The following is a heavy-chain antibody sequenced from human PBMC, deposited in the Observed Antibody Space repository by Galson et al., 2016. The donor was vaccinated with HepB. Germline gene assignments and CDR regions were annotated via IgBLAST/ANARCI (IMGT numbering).Heavy chain of an antibody. CDR1: GFSSSSYA. CDR3: ARVMYDLSDYYLYYGMDV. V-gene: IGHV3-30*04. J-gene: IGHJ6*02. Sequence: SLRLSCAASGFSSSSYAVHWVRQAPGKGLEWVAVISYDGRRKDYAEAVKGRFTNSRDNSKSTLNLQMNSLGPEASAVYYCARVMYDLSDYYLYYGMDVWGQGTTVTVSS. D-gene: IGHD3-3*01. CDR2: ISYDGRRK.